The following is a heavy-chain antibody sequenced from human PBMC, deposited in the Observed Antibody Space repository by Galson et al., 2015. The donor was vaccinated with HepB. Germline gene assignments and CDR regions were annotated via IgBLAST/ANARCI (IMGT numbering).Heavy chain of an antibody. Sequence: SLRLSCAASGFSYTMYSMNWVRQAPGKGLEWISYISRSGTIYYADSVKGRFTISRDNAKRSVSLQMNNLRDEDTAVYYCARGSRFDYWGQGTLVTVSS. CDR2: ISRSGTI. V-gene: IGHV3-48*02. CDR3: ARGSRFDY. CDR1: GFSYTMYS. J-gene: IGHJ4*02.